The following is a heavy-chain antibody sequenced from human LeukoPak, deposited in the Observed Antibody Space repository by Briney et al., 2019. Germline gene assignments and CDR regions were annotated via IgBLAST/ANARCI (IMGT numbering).Heavy chain of an antibody. V-gene: IGHV1-2*02. Sequence: ASVKVSCKASGYTVTGYYIHWVRQAPGQGLEWMGWLNPNTGVTNYPQKFQGRVTMTRDTSINTAYMDLSTLRSDDTAVYYCATAPGSYYHFHHWGQGTLVTVCS. D-gene: IGHD1-26*01. CDR2: LNPNTGVT. J-gene: IGHJ4*02. CDR1: GYTVTGYY. CDR3: ATAPGSYYHFHH.